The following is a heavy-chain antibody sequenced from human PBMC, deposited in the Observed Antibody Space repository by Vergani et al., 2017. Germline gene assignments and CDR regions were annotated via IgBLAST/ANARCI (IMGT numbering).Heavy chain of an antibody. CDR1: GFTFSSYW. J-gene: IGHJ4*02. Sequence: EVQLVESGGGLVQPWGSLRLSCAASGFTFSSYWMSWVRQAPGKGLEWVANIKQDGSEKYYVDSVKGRFTISRDNAKNSLYLQMNSLRAEDTAVYYCARGWEDGDFRWGPHFDYWGQGTLVTVSS. V-gene: IGHV3-7*01. D-gene: IGHD4-17*01. CDR3: ARGWEDGDFRWGPHFDY. CDR2: IKQDGSEK.